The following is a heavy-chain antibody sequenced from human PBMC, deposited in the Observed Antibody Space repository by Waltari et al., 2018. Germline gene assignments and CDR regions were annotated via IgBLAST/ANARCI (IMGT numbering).Heavy chain of an antibody. J-gene: IGHJ4*02. D-gene: IGHD6-13*01. CDR3: ARIPSLASAGYYFDY. Sequence: EVQLVESGGGPVKPGGSLRLSCVASGFTFSRLNMNWIRQAPGKGLEWVSSISSGSDYIYYAASVRGRFTISRDNAKNSLFLEMNSLRAEDTAVYYCARIPSLASAGYYFDYWGQGTLVTVSS. CDR1: GFTFSRLN. CDR2: ISSGSDYI. V-gene: IGHV3-21*01.